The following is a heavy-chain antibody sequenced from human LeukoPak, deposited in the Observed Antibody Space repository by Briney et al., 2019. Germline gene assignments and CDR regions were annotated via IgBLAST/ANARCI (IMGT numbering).Heavy chain of an antibody. CDR2: IYYSGST. Sequence: SETLSLTCTVSPDXTTSNFWSWVRQPPGKGLEWMGYIYYSGSTTYNPSLKSRVTISVDTSKNQFSLKLSSVTAADTAVYYCARRTYFDLWGRGTLVTVSS. J-gene: IGHJ2*01. CDR1: PDXTTSNF. V-gene: IGHV4-59*08. CDR3: ARRTYFDL.